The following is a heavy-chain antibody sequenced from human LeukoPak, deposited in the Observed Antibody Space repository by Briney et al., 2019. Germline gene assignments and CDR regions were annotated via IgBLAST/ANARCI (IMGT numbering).Heavy chain of an antibody. CDR1: GYSISSGYY. V-gene: IGHV4-38-2*02. Sequence: SLSLTCAVAGYSISSGYYWGWIRQPPGKGLEWIGRIYHSGSTYYNPSLKSRVTISVDTSKNQFSLKLSSVTAADTAVYYSAREDGWGSYRSELPFDYWGQGTLVTVSS. CDR2: IYHSGST. J-gene: IGHJ4*02. D-gene: IGHD3-16*02. CDR3: AREDGWGSYRSELPFDY.